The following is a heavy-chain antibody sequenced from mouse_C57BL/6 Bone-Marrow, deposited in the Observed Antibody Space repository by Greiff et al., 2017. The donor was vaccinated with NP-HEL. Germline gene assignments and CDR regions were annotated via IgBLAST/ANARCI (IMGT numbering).Heavy chain of an antibody. CDR2: INPYNGGT. J-gene: IGHJ4*01. CDR3: ARWGLYDYERAMDY. CDR1: GYTFTDYY. V-gene: IGHV1-19*01. Sequence: VQLKQSGPVLVKPGASVKMSCKASGYTFTDYYMNWVKQSHGKSLEWIGVINPYNGGTSYNQKFKGKATLTVDKSSSTAYMELNSLTSEDSAVYYCARWGLYDYERAMDYWGQGTSVTVSS. D-gene: IGHD2-4*01.